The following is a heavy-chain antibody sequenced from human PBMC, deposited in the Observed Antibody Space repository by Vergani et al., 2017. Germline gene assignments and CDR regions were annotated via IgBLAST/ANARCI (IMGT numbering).Heavy chain of an antibody. Sequence: QVQLQQWGAGLLKPSETLSLTCAIYGGSFSGYYWSWIRQPPGKGLEWIGEINHSGSTNYNPSLKSRVTISVDTSKNQFSLKLSSVTAADTAVYYCARGPKITIFGVVIKYGMDVWGQGTTVTVSS. CDR1: GGSFSGYY. CDR2: INHSGST. V-gene: IGHV4-34*01. D-gene: IGHD3-3*01. J-gene: IGHJ6*02. CDR3: ARGPKITIFGVVIKYGMDV.